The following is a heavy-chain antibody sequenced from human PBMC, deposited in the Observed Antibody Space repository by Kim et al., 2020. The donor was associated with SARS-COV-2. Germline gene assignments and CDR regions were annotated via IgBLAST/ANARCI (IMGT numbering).Heavy chain of an antibody. Sequence: GGSLSLSCAASGFTFSSYSMNWVRQAPGKGLEWVSSISSSSSYIYYADSVKGRFTISRDNAKNSLYLQMNSLRAEDTAVYYCARGGVTTVVTPHFDYWGQGTLVTVSS. J-gene: IGHJ4*02. V-gene: IGHV3-21*01. CDR1: GFTFSSYS. CDR2: ISSSSSYI. D-gene: IGHD4-17*01. CDR3: ARGGVTTVVTPHFDY.